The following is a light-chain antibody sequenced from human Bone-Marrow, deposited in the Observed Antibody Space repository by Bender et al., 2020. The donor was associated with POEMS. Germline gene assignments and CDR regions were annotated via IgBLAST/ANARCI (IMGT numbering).Light chain of an antibody. CDR3: AAYTDTTVV. J-gene: IGLJ2*01. Sequence: QSALTQPRSVSGSPGQSVTISCTGTSSDIGGYNYVSWYQQHPGKAPKLVIYDVSHWPSGVSHRFLGSKSGNTASLIIPGLQADDEADYYCAAYTDTTVVFGGGTKLTVL. CDR1: SSDIGGYNY. CDR2: DVS. V-gene: IGLV2-14*03.